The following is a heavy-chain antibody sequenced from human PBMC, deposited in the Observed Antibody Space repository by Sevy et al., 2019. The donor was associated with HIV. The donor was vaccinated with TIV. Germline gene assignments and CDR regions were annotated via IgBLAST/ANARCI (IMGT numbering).Heavy chain of an antibody. J-gene: IGHJ3*02. V-gene: IGHV3-20*01. Sequence: GGSLRLSCAASGFTFDDYGMSWVRQAPGKGLEWVSGINWNGGNTGYADSVKGRFTISRDNAKKSLYLQMNSLRAEDMALYLCARSTYYYDTTGYGAFDIWGQGTMVTVSS. CDR3: ARSTYYYDTTGYGAFDI. D-gene: IGHD3-22*01. CDR2: INWNGGNT. CDR1: GFTFDDYG.